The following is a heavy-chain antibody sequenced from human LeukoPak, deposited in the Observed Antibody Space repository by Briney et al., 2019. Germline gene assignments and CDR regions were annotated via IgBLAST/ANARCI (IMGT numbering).Heavy chain of an antibody. J-gene: IGHJ4*02. D-gene: IGHD3-10*01. Sequence: SVKVSCKASGGTFSSYTISWVRQAPGQGLEWMGRIIPILGIANYAQKFQGRVTITADKSTSTAYMELSSLRSEDTAVYYCARDLFDIGPTEKYRGDYFDYWGQGTLVTVSS. V-gene: IGHV1-69*04. CDR3: ARDLFDIGPTEKYRGDYFDY. CDR2: IIPILGIA. CDR1: GGTFSSYT.